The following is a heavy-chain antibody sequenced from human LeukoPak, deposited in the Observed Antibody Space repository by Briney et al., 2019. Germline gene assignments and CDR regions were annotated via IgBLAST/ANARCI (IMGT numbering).Heavy chain of an antibody. D-gene: IGHD1-1*01. CDR2: ISSSGSTI. CDR3: AREGNDANDY. J-gene: IGHJ4*02. V-gene: IGHV3-48*03. CDR1: GFTFSSYE. Sequence: GGSLRLSCAASGFTFSSYEMNWVRQAPGKGLEWVLYISSSGSTIYYADSVKGRFTISRDNAKNSLYLQMNSLRAEDTAVYYCAREGNDANDYWGQGTLVTVSS.